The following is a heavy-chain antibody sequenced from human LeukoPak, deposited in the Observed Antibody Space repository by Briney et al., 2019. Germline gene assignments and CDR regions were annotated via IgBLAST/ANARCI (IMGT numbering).Heavy chain of an antibody. CDR2: ISWNSGSI. J-gene: IGHJ4*02. CDR1: GFTFDDYA. D-gene: IGHD4-17*01. Sequence: GGSPRLSCAASGFTFDDYAMHWVRQVPGKGLEWVSGISWNSGSIGYADSVKGRFTISRDNAKNSLYLQMNSLRAEDMALYYCAKSKTVTTEFDHWGQGTLVTVSS. CDR3: AKSKTVTTEFDH. V-gene: IGHV3-9*03.